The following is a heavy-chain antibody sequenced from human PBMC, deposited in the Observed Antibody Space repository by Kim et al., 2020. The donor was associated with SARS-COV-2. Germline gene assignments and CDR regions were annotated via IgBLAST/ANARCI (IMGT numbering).Heavy chain of an antibody. D-gene: IGHD5-12*01. CDR2: ISGSGGST. CDR3: AKDIVATIDSYYFDY. V-gene: IGHV3-23*01. J-gene: IGHJ4*02. Sequence: GGSLRLSCAASGFTFSSYAMSWVRQAPGKGLEWVSAISGSGGSTYYADSVKGRFTISRDTSKNTLYLQMNSLRAEDTAVYYCAKDIVATIDSYYFDYWGQRTLVTVSS. CDR1: GFTFSSYA.